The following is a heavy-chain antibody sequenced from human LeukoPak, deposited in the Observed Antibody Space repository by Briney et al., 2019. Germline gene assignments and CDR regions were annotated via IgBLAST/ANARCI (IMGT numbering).Heavy chain of an antibody. Sequence: SETLSLTCAVYGGSFSGYYWSWIRQPPGKGLEWIGEINHSGSTNYNPSLKSRVTISVDTSKNQFSLKLSSVTAADTAVSYFARGNNVGSGWYLTSDWFDPWGQGTLVTVSS. CDR1: GGSFSGYY. J-gene: IGHJ5*02. D-gene: IGHD6-19*01. V-gene: IGHV4-34*01. CDR3: ARGNNVGSGWYLTSDWFDP. CDR2: INHSGST.